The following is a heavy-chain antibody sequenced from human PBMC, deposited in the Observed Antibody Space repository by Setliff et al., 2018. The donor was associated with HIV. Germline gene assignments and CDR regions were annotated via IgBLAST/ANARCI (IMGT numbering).Heavy chain of an antibody. CDR1: GFTFIDAW. J-gene: IGHJ1*01. V-gene: IGHV3-15*01. Sequence: SAASGFTFIDAWMSWVRQAPGKGLEWVGRTRSVSDGGRTDYAAPVKGRFTISRDDSKNMLYLQMNSLKIEDTAVYYCTTDPAVDWGQGTPVTVSS. CDR3: TTDPAVD. D-gene: IGHD2-2*01. CDR2: TRSVSDGGRT.